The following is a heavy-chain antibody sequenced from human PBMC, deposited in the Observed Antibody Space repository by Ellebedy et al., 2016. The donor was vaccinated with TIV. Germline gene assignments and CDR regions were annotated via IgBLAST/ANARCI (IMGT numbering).Heavy chain of an antibody. CDR3: ARDRVATDRRNTKIDY. V-gene: IGHV3-48*02. D-gene: IGHD5-12*01. J-gene: IGHJ4*02. CDR2: IGTTTGSI. CDR1: GFTFSSFS. Sequence: PGGSLRLSCTASGFTFSSFSMNWVRQAPGKGLEWLSYIGTTTGSIYYADSAKSRFTISRDNAKNSLHLQMNSLRDEDTAVYYCARDRVATDRRNTKIDYWGQGTLVTVSS.